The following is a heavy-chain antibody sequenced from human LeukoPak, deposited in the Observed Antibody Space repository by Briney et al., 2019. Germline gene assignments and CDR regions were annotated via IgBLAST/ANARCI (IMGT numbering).Heavy chain of an antibody. CDR1: GYTFTGYY. J-gene: IGHJ6*04. CDR2: INPNSGGT. Sequence: ASVQVSCKASGYTFTGYYMHWVRQAPGQGRAWMGWINPNSGGTNYSQKFQGRVTMTKDTSISTAYMELSRLRSDDTAVYYCARDLYSSSSGFMDVWGKGTTVTVSS. CDR3: ARDLYSSSSGFMDV. D-gene: IGHD6-6*01. V-gene: IGHV1-2*02.